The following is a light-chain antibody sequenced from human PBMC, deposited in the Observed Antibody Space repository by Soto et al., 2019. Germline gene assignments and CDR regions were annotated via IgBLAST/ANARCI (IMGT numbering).Light chain of an antibody. V-gene: IGKV1-8*01. CDR3: QQYQSYSS. J-gene: IGKJ4*01. CDR2: AAS. Sequence: AILMTHSPSSLSASTGDRVTITCRASQGISSYLAWYQQKPGKAPKLLIYAASTLQSGVPSRFSGSGSGTEFTLTISSLQPDDFATYYCQQYQSYSSFAGGTNVDIK. CDR1: QGISSY.